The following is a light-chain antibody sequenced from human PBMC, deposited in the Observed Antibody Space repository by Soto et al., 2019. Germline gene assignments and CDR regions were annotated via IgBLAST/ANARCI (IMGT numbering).Light chain of an antibody. V-gene: IGKV1-39*01. Sequence: RMTLSLFSLSATAKDGGTVTRRASRSIGVYLNWYEQKPGRAPKRLIYAVSNLQSGVSSRFSGSASGTDFILTIYNQQPEDIATYDCQQTDRVHSSAGGTKVDIK. CDR1: RSIGVY. CDR3: QQTDRVHS. CDR2: AVS. J-gene: IGKJ4*01.